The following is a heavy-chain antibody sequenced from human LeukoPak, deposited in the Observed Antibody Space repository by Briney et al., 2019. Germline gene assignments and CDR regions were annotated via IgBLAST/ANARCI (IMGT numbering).Heavy chain of an antibody. V-gene: IGHV3-7*03. J-gene: IGHJ4*02. CDR1: GFTFSSYW. D-gene: IGHD3-10*01. CDR3: ARGITTVRGLPYYFDY. Sequence: PGGSLRLSCAASGFTFSSYWMSWVRQAPGKGLEWVANIKQDGSEKYYVDSVKGRFTISRDNAKNSLYLQMNSLRAEDTAVYYCARGITTVRGLPYYFDYWGQGTLVTVSS. CDR2: IKQDGSEK.